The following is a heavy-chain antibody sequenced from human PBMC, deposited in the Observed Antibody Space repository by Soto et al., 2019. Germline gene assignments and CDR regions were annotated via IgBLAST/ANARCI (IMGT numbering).Heavy chain of an antibody. V-gene: IGHV4-34*01. CDR1: GESFSGDY. CDR2: INRSGST. Sequence: SETLSLTCAVYGESFSGDYWSWIRQPPGKGLEGIGYINRSGSTIYNPSLKSRLIISVDTSKNQFSLKLRSVTAADTAVYYCGRIRVPCSSSSHDYYMDVWGKGTTVTVSS. CDR3: GRIRVPCSSSSHDYYMDV. D-gene: IGHD6-6*01. J-gene: IGHJ6*03.